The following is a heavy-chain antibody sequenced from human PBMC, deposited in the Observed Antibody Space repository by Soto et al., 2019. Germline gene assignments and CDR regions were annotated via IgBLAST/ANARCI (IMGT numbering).Heavy chain of an antibody. J-gene: IGHJ4*02. D-gene: IGHD3-9*01. CDR1: GGSISSYY. V-gene: IGHV4-59*01. Sequence: SETLSLTCTVSGGSISSYYWSWIRQPPGKGLEWIGYINYSGSTNYNPSLKSRVTISVDTSMNQFSLNLSSVTAADTAVYDGARAPIHYFDYWGQGTLVTVSS. CDR3: ARAPIHYFDY. CDR2: INYSGST.